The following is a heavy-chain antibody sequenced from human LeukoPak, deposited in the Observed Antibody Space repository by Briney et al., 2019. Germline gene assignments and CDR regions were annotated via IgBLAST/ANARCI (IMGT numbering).Heavy chain of an antibody. CDR3: LRGYRRDY. J-gene: IGHJ4*02. D-gene: IGHD1-14*01. CDR1: GFTFNTYS. CDR2: IDSSGGYM. Sequence: PGGSLRLSCEASGFTFNTYSMNWARQAPGKGLEWVSSIDSSGGYMFYADSVKGRFIISRDNAKDSLYLQMNSLRVEDTAVYYCLRGYRRDYWGRGTLVTVS. V-gene: IGHV3-21*06.